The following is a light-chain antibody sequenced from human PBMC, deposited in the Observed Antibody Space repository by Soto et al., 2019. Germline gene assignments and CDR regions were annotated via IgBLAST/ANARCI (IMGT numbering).Light chain of an antibody. J-gene: IGKJ4*01. V-gene: IGKV3-20*01. CDR1: QTVRNNY. Sequence: EFVLTQSPGTLSLSPGERATLSCRASQTVRNNYLAWYQQKPGQAPRLLIYGASSRATGIADRFSGSGSGTEFTLTISSLQSEDFAVYYCQQYSDWPLTFGGGTKVDIK. CDR2: GAS. CDR3: QQYSDWPLT.